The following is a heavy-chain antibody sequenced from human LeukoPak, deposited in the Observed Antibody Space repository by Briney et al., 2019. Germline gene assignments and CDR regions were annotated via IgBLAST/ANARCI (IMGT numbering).Heavy chain of an antibody. CDR1: GGSISSGSYY. CDR3: ARYHDFWSGPDLYGMDV. V-gene: IGHV4-61*02. J-gene: IGHJ6*02. Sequence: SQTLSLTCTVSGGSISSGSYYWSWIRQPAGKGLEWIGRIYTSGGTNYNPSLKSRVTISVDTSKNQFSLKLSSVTAADTAVYYCARYHDFWSGPDLYGMDVWGQGTTVTVSS. D-gene: IGHD3-3*01. CDR2: IYTSGGT.